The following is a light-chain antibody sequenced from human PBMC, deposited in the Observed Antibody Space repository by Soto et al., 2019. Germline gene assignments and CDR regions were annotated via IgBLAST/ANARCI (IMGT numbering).Light chain of an antibody. Sequence: QSVLAQPPSVSGTPGQRLTISCSGGTSNIGSNNVYWYQQLPGAAPKLLIYTNDQRPSGVPERFSGSRSGTSASLAISDLWSEDEGDYFCAAWDDSLRGVMFGGGTKLTVL. CDR1: TSNIGSNN. CDR2: TND. V-gene: IGLV1-47*02. J-gene: IGLJ3*02. CDR3: AAWDDSLRGVM.